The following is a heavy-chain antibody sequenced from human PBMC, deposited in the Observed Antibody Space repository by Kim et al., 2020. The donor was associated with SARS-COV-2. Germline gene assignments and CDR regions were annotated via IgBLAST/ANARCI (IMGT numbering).Heavy chain of an antibody. J-gene: IGHJ4*02. Sequence: GGSLRLSCSASGFTFSSYAMHWVRQAPGKGLEYVSAISSNGGSTYYADSVKGRFTISRDNSKNTLYLQMSSLRAEDTAVYYCVKVATIGANDYWGQGTLATVSS. CDR3: VKVATIGANDY. V-gene: IGHV3-64D*09. CDR1: GFTFSSYA. D-gene: IGHD5-12*01. CDR2: ISSNGGST.